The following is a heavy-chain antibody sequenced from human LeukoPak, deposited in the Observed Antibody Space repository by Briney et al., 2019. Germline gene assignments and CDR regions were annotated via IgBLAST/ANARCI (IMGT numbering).Heavy chain of an antibody. CDR3: ATLEPEPGDFGGLAY. V-gene: IGHV1-24*01. J-gene: IGHJ4*02. D-gene: IGHD4-17*01. CDR2: FDSEEYDT. Sequence: VASVKVSCKVSGYILTALALHWVRQAPGKWFEWIGGFDSEEYDTIYAQKFQGRITMTEDTSTDTAYMELSGLYFEDTAVYYCATLEPEPGDFGGLAYWGQGTLVTVSS. CDR1: GYILTALA.